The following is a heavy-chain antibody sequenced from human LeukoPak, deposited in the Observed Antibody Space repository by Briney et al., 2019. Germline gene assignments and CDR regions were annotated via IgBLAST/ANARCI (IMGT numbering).Heavy chain of an antibody. CDR3: ARPIAGGSFDI. V-gene: IGHV3-7*04. D-gene: IGHD1-26*01. Sequence: PGGSLRLSCVASGFTFSTYWMTWVRQAPGKGLEWVANINHDGSEKQYVDSVKGRFSTSRDNAENSLYLQMNSLRAEDTAVYYCARPIAGGSFDIWGQRTMVSVSS. J-gene: IGHJ3*02. CDR1: GFTFSTYW. CDR2: INHDGSEK.